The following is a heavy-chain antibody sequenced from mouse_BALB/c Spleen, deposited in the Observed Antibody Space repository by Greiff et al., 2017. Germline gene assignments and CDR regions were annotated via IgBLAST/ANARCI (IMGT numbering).Heavy chain of an antibody. J-gene: IGHJ2*01. CDR1: GYTFTDYY. CDR3: ARKYGNLDY. D-gene: IGHD2-10*02. V-gene: IGHV1-76*01. CDR2: IYPGSGNT. Sequence: VQLQQSGAELARPGASVKLSCKASGYTFTDYYINWVKQRTGQGLEWIGEIYPGSGNTYYNEKFKGKATFTADTSSNTAYMQLSSLTSEDSAVYYCARKYGNLDYWGQGTTLTVSS.